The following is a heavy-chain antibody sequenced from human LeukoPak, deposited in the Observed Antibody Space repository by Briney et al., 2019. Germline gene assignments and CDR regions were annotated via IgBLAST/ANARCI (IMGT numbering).Heavy chain of an antibody. CDR1: GFSFSSYW. CDR3: ARVSFCPRCHFDY. D-gene: IGHD2/OR15-2a*01. CDR2: ISPDGSSA. J-gene: IGHJ4*02. Sequence: PGGSLRLSCAASGFSFSSYWMHWVRQAPGKGLVWVARISPDGSSALSADSVRGRFTISRDNADNTLYLRLNSLRAEDTAVYYCARVSFCPRCHFDYWGQGTLVTVSS. V-gene: IGHV3-74*03.